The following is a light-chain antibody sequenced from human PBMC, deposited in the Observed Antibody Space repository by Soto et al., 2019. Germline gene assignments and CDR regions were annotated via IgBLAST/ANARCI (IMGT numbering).Light chain of an antibody. CDR2: GAS. J-gene: IGKJ2*01. V-gene: IGKV3-20*01. CDR3: QQYGSSPGYT. Sequence: EIVLTQSPGTLSLSPGERATLSCRASQSVSSSYLAWYQQKPGQAPRLLIYGASSRATGIPDRFSGSGSGTDFTLIISRLEPEDFAVYYCQQYGSSPGYTFGQGIKLEIK. CDR1: QSVSSSY.